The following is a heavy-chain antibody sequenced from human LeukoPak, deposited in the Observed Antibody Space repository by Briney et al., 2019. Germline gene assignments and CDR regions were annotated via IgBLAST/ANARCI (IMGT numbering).Heavy chain of an antibody. CDR1: GGSISSSSYY. J-gene: IGHJ4*02. CDR3: ARQGDYYDSSGYSWAPFDY. V-gene: IGHV4-39*01. CDR2: IYYSGST. Sequence: SETLSLTCTVSGGSISSSSYYWGWIRQPPGKGLEWIGSIYYSGSTYYNPSLKSRVTISVDTSKNQFSLKLSSVTAADPAVYYCARQGDYYDSSGYSWAPFDYWGQGTLVTVSS. D-gene: IGHD3-22*01.